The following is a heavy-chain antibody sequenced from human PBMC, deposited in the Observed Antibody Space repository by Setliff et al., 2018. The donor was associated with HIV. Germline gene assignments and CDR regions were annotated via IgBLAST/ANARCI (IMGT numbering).Heavy chain of an antibody. CDR1: GDSLTSGRYF. D-gene: IGHD6-19*01. Sequence: SETLSLTCNVSGDSLTSGRYFWGWIRQTPGKGLDWIGTIYYSGDTYYNPSLKSRVSISIDTSKSQVFLRLTSVTAADTAVYYCARHKAVAGANYFDFWGQGTLVTAPQ. J-gene: IGHJ4*02. V-gene: IGHV4-39*01. CDR3: ARHKAVAGANYFDF. CDR2: IYYSGDT.